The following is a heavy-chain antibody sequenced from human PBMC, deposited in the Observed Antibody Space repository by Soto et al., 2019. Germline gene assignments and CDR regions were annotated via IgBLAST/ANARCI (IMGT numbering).Heavy chain of an antibody. J-gene: IGHJ5*01. CDR1: GYTFNNYD. CDR2: MNPNSGNT. V-gene: IGHV1-8*02. CDR3: TRAYGAEAFDF. D-gene: IGHD3-10*01. Sequence: ASVKVSCKVSGYTFNNYDIHWVRQAPGHGLEWMGWMNPNSGNTGYAQNFRGRVTMTQNTAIGTAYMELSSLRSDDTATYYCTRAYGAEAFDFWGQGTRVTVS.